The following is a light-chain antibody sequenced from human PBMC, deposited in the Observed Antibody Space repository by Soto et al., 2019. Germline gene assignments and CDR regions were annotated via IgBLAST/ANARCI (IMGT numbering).Light chain of an antibody. CDR2: HVS. V-gene: IGKV1-5*03. CDR1: QSISSS. Sequence: DIQMTQSPSTLSASVGDRVTVTCRASQSISSSLAWFQQKPGKAPKLLMYHVSRLNSGSSSRFIGSGSGTEFTLTLRSLQPDDFATYYCQQYDTHFWTFGQGTKVEIK. CDR3: QQYDTHFWT. J-gene: IGKJ1*01.